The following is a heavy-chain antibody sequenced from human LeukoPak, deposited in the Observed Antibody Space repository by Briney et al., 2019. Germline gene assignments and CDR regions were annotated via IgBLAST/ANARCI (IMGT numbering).Heavy chain of an antibody. D-gene: IGHD3-22*01. Sequence: GGSLRLLCAASGFTFSSYGMHWVRQAPGKGLEWVAVVWYDGSNKYYADSVKGRFTISRDNSKNTLYLQMNSLRAEDTAVYYCARDREGSYYDSSGYFDYWGQGTLVTVSS. V-gene: IGHV3-33*01. CDR2: VWYDGSNK. CDR3: ARDREGSYYDSSGYFDY. J-gene: IGHJ4*02. CDR1: GFTFSSYG.